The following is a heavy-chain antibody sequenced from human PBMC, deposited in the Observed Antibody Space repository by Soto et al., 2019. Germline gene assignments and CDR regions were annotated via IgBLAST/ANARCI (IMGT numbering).Heavy chain of an antibody. D-gene: IGHD3-16*02. CDR1: GGSFSGYY. CDR2: INHSGST. CDR3: ARGRRDYIWGSYRDKYYFDY. Sequence: SETLSLTCAVYGGSFSGYYWSWIRQPPGKGLEWIGEINHSGSTNYNPSLKSRVTISVDTSKNQFSLKLSSVTAADKAVYYCARGRRDYIWGSYRDKYYFDYWGQGTLVTVSS. J-gene: IGHJ4*02. V-gene: IGHV4-34*01.